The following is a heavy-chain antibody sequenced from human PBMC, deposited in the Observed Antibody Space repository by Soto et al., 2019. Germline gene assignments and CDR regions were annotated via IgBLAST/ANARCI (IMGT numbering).Heavy chain of an antibody. V-gene: IGHV3-13*01. Sequence: EVQLVESGGGLVQPGGSLRLSCAASGFTFSSYDMHWVRQSTGKGLEWVSAIGTAGDTYYPGSVKGRFTISRENAKNSLYLQMNSLRAGDTAVYYCASSQDAAGAFDIWGQGTMVTVSS. CDR2: IGTAGDT. J-gene: IGHJ3*02. CDR1: GFTFSSYD. D-gene: IGHD6-25*01. CDR3: ASSQDAAGAFDI.